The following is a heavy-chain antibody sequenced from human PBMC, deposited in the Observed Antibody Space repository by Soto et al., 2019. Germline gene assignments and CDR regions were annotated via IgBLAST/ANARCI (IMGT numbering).Heavy chain of an antibody. CDR2: IKQDGSEK. CDR3: ARHLASTTIPNY. CDR1: GFTFSSYW. D-gene: IGHD4-17*01. Sequence: EVQLVESGGGLVQPGGSLRLSCAASGFTFSSYWISWVRQAPGKGLEWVANIKQDGSEKYYVDSVKGRFTISRDNAKNSLYLQMNSLGAEDTAVYYCARHLASTTIPNYWGQGTLVTVSS. V-gene: IGHV3-7*04. J-gene: IGHJ4*02.